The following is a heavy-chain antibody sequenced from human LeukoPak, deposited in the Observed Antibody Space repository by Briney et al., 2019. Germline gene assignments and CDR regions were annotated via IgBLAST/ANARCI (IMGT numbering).Heavy chain of an antibody. CDR3: VRHSRVVAFDY. D-gene: IGHD2-15*01. V-gene: IGHV4-59*08. J-gene: IGHJ4*02. CDR1: GVSISNHY. Sequence: PSETLSLTCTVSGVSISNHYSSWIRQPPGKGLEWIGYIYYTGNTNYNPSLKSRVTISEDTSKNQVSLELSSVTAADTAAYYCVRHSRVVAFDYWGQGNLVTVSS. CDR2: IYYTGNT.